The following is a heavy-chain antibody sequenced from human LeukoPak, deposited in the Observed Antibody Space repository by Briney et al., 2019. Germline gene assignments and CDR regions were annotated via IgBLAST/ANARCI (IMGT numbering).Heavy chain of an antibody. D-gene: IGHD4-17*01. CDR3: ARRDYGDYVTSYFDY. V-gene: IGHV5-51*01. Sequence: PGESLQISCQGSGYSFTSYWIGWVRQLPGKGLEWMGIIYPGDSDTRYSPSFQGQVTISADKSISTAYLQWSSLKASDTAMYYCARRDYGDYVTSYFDYWGQGTLVTVSS. J-gene: IGHJ4*02. CDR1: GYSFTSYW. CDR2: IYPGDSDT.